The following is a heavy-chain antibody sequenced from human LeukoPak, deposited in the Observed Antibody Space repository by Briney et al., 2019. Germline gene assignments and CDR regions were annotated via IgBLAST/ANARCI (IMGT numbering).Heavy chain of an antibody. CDR3: ARTTIFGAIDY. Sequence: SETLSLTCTVSGGSISSYYWSWIRQSPGKGLEWIGYVFYSGKTDYSPSLRSRVSMSVDTSKNQFSLKVTSVTAADTAVYYCARTTIFGAIDYWGQGTLVTVSS. CDR2: VFYSGKT. CDR1: GGSISSYY. D-gene: IGHD3-3*01. V-gene: IGHV4-59*01. J-gene: IGHJ4*02.